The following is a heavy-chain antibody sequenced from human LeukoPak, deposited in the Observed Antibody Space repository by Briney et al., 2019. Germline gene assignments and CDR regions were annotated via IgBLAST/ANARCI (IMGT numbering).Heavy chain of an antibody. J-gene: IGHJ5*02. V-gene: IGHV1-18*01. D-gene: IGHD6-13*01. CDR1: GYTFTSYG. CDR3: ARDRSSSGLNWFDP. CDR2: IRAYNGNT. Sequence: ASVKVSCKASGYTFTSYGISWVRQAPGQGLEWMGWIRAYNGNTNYAQKLQGRVTMTTATSTSTAYMKLRSLRSDDTAVYYCARDRSSSGLNWFDPWGQGTLVAVSS.